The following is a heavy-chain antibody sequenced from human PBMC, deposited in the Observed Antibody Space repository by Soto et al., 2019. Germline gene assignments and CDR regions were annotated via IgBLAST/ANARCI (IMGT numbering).Heavy chain of an antibody. Sequence: ASVKVSGKASGYTFTGYYMHWVRQAPGQGLEWMGWINPNSGGTNYAQKFQGRVTMTRDTSISTAYMELSRLRSDDTAVYYCARGETTYHYYYGMDVWGQGTTVTVSS. CDR3: ARGETTYHYYYGMDV. V-gene: IGHV1-2*02. CDR1: GYTFTGYY. J-gene: IGHJ6*02. CDR2: INPNSGGT. D-gene: IGHD4-17*01.